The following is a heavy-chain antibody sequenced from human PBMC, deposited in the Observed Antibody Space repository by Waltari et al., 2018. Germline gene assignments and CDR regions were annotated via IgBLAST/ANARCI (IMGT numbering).Heavy chain of an antibody. CDR2: ISSSSSYI. J-gene: IGHJ4*02. Sequence: EVQLVESGGGLVKPGGSLRLSCAASGFTFSSYSMNWVRQAPGKGLEWVSSISSSSSYIYYADSVKGRFTISRDNAKNSLYLQMNSLRAEDTAVYYCARNYYDSSGPLGFDYWGQGTLVTVSS. V-gene: IGHV3-21*01. CDR1: GFTFSSYS. CDR3: ARNYYDSSGPLGFDY. D-gene: IGHD3-22*01.